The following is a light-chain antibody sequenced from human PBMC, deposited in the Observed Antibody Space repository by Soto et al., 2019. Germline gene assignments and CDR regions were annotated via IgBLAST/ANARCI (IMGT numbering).Light chain of an antibody. CDR2: GNS. V-gene: IGLV1-40*01. CDR3: QSHDSSLSGSLYV. Sequence: QSVLTQPPSVSGAPGQRVTISCTGSRSNIGAGYDVHWYQQPPGTAPKLLIYGNSNRPSGVPDRFSGSKSGTSASLAITGLQAEDEADYYCQSHDSSLSGSLYVFGTGTKVTVL. CDR1: RSNIGAGYD. J-gene: IGLJ1*01.